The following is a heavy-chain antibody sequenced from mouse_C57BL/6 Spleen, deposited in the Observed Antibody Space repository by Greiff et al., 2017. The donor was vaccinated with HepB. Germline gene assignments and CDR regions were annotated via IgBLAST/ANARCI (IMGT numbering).Heavy chain of an antibody. D-gene: IGHD2-10*02. J-gene: IGHJ3*01. V-gene: IGHV1-26*01. Sequence: EVQLQQSGPELVKPGASVKISCKASGYTFTDYYMNWVKQSHGKSLEWIGDINPNNGGTSYNQKFKGKATLTVDKTSITTYMELRSLTSEDSAVYYCARSGYGGFAYWGQGTLVTVSA. CDR2: INPNNGGT. CDR1: GYTFTDYY. CDR3: ARSGYGGFAY.